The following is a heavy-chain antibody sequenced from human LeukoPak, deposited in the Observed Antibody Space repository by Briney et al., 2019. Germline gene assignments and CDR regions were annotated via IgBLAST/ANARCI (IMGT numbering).Heavy chain of an antibody. CDR2: ISYDGSNK. J-gene: IGHJ4*02. CDR1: GFMFSSDA. CDR3: ARGSQWLDSWFDC. D-gene: IGHD6-19*01. V-gene: IGHV3-30-3*01. Sequence: GGSLRLSCAASGFMFSSDAMHWVREAPGKGLEWVAVISYDGSNKYYADSEKGRITIARDNSKNMLYLEMSSLRAEDTAVYYCARGSQWLDSWFDCWGQGTLVTVSS.